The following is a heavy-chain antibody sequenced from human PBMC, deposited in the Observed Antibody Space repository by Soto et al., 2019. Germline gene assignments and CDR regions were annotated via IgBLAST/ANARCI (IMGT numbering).Heavy chain of an antibody. D-gene: IGHD5-18*01. CDR2: ISGSGGRT. CDR1: GFTFSSYA. Sequence: GGSLRLSCAASGFTFSSYAMSWVRQAPGKGLEWVSAISGSGGRTYYADSVKGRFTISRDNSKNTLYLQMNSLRAEDAVVYYCGKGGDVETARGLAFDIWGQGTMVTVSS. V-gene: IGHV3-23*01. CDR3: GKGGDVETARGLAFDI. J-gene: IGHJ3*02.